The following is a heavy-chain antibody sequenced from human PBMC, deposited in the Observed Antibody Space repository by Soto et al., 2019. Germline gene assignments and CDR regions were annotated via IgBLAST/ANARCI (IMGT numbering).Heavy chain of an antibody. V-gene: IGHV4-39*01. CDR3: ARHSLALRKNNWFDP. D-gene: IGHD3-3*02. CDR1: GDSIISSDFY. J-gene: IGHJ5*02. Sequence: XGTLSLTCTVSGDSIISSDFYWGWVRQPPGKGLEWIGSIFYLGSSYYNPSLKSRVTMSVDTSKNQFSLRLRSVTAADTALYFCARHSLALRKNNWFDPWGQGIMVTVSS. CDR2: IFYLGSS.